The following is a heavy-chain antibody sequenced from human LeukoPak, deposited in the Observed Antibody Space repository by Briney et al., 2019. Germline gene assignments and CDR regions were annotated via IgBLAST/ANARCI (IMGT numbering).Heavy chain of an antibody. CDR2: IYSTGST. CDR3: AREGRGRFGELEIDY. D-gene: IGHD3-10*01. V-gene: IGHV4-4*07. CDR1: GESISSYY. J-gene: IGHJ4*02. Sequence: SETLSLTCSVSGESISSYYWSWIRQSAGKGLEWIGRIYSTGSTNYNPSLKSRVTMSVDTSKNQFSLKLSSVTAADTAVYYCAREGRGRFGELEIDYWGQGTLVTVSS.